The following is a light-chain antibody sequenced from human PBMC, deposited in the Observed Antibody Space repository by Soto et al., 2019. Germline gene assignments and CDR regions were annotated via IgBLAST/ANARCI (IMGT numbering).Light chain of an antibody. CDR2: GAS. J-gene: IGKJ1*01. CDR1: QSVSSSY. CDR3: QQYGSSTWT. V-gene: IGKV3-20*01. Sequence: EIVLTQSPGTLSLSPGERATLSCRASQSVSSSYLAWYQQKPGQAPRVLIYGASSRATGIPDRFSGSGSGTDFTLTIRRSEPEDFAVYYCQQYGSSTWTFGQGTKVDIK.